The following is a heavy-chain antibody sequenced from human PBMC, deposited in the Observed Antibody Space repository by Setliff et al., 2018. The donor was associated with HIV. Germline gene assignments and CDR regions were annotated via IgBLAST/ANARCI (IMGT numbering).Heavy chain of an antibody. Sequence: ASVKVSCKASGYTFTSYDINWVRQATGQGLEWMGWMNPESGNTGYAQKFQGGVTMTRNTSISTAYMELSSLRSEDTAVCYCARGAWDSSGYYYWFDPWGQGTLVTVSS. CDR1: GYTFTSYD. V-gene: IGHV1-8*01. CDR3: ARGAWDSSGYYYWFDP. D-gene: IGHD3-22*01. CDR2: MNPESGNT. J-gene: IGHJ5*02.